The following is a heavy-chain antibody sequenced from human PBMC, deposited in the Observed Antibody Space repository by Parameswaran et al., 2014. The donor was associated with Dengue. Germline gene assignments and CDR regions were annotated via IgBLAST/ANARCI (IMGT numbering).Heavy chain of an antibody. CDR3: ARARTAGYRSGWYNWFDP. V-gene: IGHV4-31*02. J-gene: IGHJ5*02. D-gene: IGHD6-19*01. Sequence: WIRQPPGKGLEWIGYIYYSGSTYYNPSLKSRVTISVDTSKNQFSLKLISVTAADTAVYYCARARTAGYRSGWYNWFDPWGQGTLVTVSS. CDR2: IYYSGST.